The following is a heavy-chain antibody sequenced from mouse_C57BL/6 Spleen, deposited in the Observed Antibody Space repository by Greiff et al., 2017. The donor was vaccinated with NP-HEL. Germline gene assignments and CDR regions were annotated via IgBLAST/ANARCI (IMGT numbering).Heavy chain of an antibody. Sequence: QVQLKQPGAELVKPGASVKLSCKASGYTFTSYWMHWVKQRPGQGLEWIGMIHPNSGSTNYNEKFKSKATLTVDKSPSTAYMQLSSLTSEDSAVYYCEGYIYSNYEAYWGQGTLVTVSA. D-gene: IGHD2-5*01. V-gene: IGHV1-64*01. CDR1: GYTFTSYW. J-gene: IGHJ3*01. CDR2: IHPNSGST. CDR3: EGYIYSNYEAY.